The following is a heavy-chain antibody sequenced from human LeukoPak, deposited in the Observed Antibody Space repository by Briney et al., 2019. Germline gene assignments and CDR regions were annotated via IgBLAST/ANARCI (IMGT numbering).Heavy chain of an antibody. J-gene: IGHJ6*02. Sequence: SETLSLTCTVSGGSISSYYWSWIRQPPGKGLEWIGYIYYSGSTNYNPSLKSRVTISVDTSKNQFSLKLSSVTAADTAVYYCARRITARRSGYYYYGMDVWGQGTTVTVSS. CDR1: GGSISSYY. V-gene: IGHV4-59*01. D-gene: IGHD6-6*01. CDR3: ARRITARRSGYYYYGMDV. CDR2: IYYSGST.